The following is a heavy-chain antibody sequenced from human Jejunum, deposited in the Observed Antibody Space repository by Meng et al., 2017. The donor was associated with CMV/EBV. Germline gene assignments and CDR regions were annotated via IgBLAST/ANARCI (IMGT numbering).Heavy chain of an antibody. Sequence: SWVRQAPGKGLEWVAYISHSGSTRFYADSVKGRFTISRDNAKNSLYLQMNSLRAEDTALYYCARGQGTVTIVTKEFYYSYYGIDVWGQGTTVTVSS. CDR3: ARGQGTVTIVTKEFYYSYYGIDV. V-gene: IGHV3-11*01. CDR2: ISHSGSTR. J-gene: IGHJ6*02. D-gene: IGHD4-17*01.